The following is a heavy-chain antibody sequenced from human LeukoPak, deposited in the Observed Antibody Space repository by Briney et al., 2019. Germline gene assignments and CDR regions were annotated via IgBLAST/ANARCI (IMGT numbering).Heavy chain of an antibody. D-gene: IGHD5-18*01. CDR3: AGGRIRRGYSYGSTFDY. CDR1: GGSFSGYY. Sequence: PSETLSLTCAVYGGSFSGYYWSWIRQPPGKGLEWIGEINHTGNTNYNPSLKSRVTISLDTSKNQFSLKLGSVTAADTAVYYCAGGRIRRGYSYGSTFDYWGQGTLVTVSS. CDR2: INHTGNT. J-gene: IGHJ4*02. V-gene: IGHV4-34*01.